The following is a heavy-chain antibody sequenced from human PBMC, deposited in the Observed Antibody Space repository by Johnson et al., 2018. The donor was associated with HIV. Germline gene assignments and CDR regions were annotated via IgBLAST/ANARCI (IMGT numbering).Heavy chain of an antibody. J-gene: IGHJ3*01. Sequence: VQLVESGGGLVQPGGSLRLSCAASGFTFSSYDMHWVRQATGKGLEWVAVISYDGINKYYADSVKGQFTISRDNSKNTLYLQMHSLRAEDTAVYYCARDPAWLWGQGTMVTVSS. CDR2: ISYDGINK. V-gene: IGHV3-30*03. CDR3: ARDPAWL. D-gene: IGHD5-12*01. CDR1: GFTFSSYD.